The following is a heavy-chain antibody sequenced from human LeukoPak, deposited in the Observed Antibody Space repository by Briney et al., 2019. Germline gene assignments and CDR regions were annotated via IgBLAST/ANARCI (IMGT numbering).Heavy chain of an antibody. CDR2: FHYRGST. D-gene: IGHD2-2*01. J-gene: IGHJ3*02. V-gene: IGHV4-59*08. CDR3: ATNAGPAALDAVDI. Sequence: PSETLSLTCTVSGGSISSHYWSWLRQPPGKGLEGVGYFHYRGSTNYNPPLKSRVTISGDTSKYQFSLKLSSVTAADTAVYFCATNAGPAALDAVDIWGQGTMVTVSS. CDR1: GGSISSHY.